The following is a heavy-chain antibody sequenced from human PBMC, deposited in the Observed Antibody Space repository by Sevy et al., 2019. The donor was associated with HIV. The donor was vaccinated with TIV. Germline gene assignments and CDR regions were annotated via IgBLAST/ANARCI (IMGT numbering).Heavy chain of an antibody. J-gene: IGHJ4*02. CDR1: GYTFTSYR. CDR2: ISPHNGDT. V-gene: IGHV1-18*01. D-gene: IGHD2-15*01. CDR3: ARAYCRDGGCYSLAF. Sequence: ASVKVSCKVSGYTFTSYRITWVRQAPGQGLEWMGWISPHNGDTDYEQKFRGRVTMITDTSTTTAYMELRSLRSDDTAVYYCARAYCRDGGCYSLAFWGQGTLVTVSS.